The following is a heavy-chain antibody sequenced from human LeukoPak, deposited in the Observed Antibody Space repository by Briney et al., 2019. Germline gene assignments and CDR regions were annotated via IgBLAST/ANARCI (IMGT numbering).Heavy chain of an antibody. CDR1: GDYISSSSYY. CDR2: IYHSGRT. D-gene: IGHD3-22*01. CDR3: ARRRYYDSTGYLE. J-gene: IGHJ1*01. V-gene: IGHV4-39*01. Sequence: SETLSLTCAVSGDYISSSSYYWGWIRQSPGTGLEWIGDIYHSGRTYYNPSPKSRVAISIDTSKNQFSLGLRSMTAADTAVFYCARRRYYDSTGYLEWGRGTLVTVSS.